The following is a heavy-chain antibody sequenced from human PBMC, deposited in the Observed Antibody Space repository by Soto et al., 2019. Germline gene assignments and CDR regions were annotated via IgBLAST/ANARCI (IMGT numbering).Heavy chain of an antibody. D-gene: IGHD2-2*01. J-gene: IGHJ3*01. Sequence: EVQLVESGGGLVQPGRSLRLSCAASGFTFDDYAMHWVRQAPGKGLEWVSGISWNSGSVEYADSVKGRFTISRDNAKNSLYLQMNSLRAEDTALYFCARGSAYELCYAFDVWGQGTMVTVSS. CDR2: ISWNSGSV. CDR1: GFTFDDYA. CDR3: ARGSAYELCYAFDV. V-gene: IGHV3-9*01.